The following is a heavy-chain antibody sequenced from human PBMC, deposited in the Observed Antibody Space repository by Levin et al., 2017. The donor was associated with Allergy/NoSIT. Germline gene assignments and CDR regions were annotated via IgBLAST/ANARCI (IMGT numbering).Heavy chain of an antibody. CDR1: GFTFRDYW. D-gene: IGHD5-12*01. CDR2: IDQDGSQK. J-gene: IGHJ3*01. V-gene: IGHV3-7*03. CDR3: ARKLRGSSAYDAFDV. Sequence: AGGSLRLSCAATGFTFRDYWMTWVRQTPGRGLEWVANIDQDGSQKYYVDSVKGRFTISRDNAKNSVDLQMNYLRDDDTAVYYCARKLRGSSAYDAFDVWATGQWSPSP.